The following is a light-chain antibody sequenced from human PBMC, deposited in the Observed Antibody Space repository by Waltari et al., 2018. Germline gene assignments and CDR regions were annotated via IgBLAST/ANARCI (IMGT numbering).Light chain of an antibody. CDR1: QSVSSK. CDR2: VAS. J-gene: IGKJ4*01. CDR3: QQYTTRPLT. V-gene: IGKV3-15*01. Sequence: EIVMTQSPGTLSVSPGEGATLSCRASQSVSSKVAWYQQRPGQAPRRLIFVASTRATGIPARFSGSESGTEFTLTISSLQSEDSGVYFCQQYTTRPLTFGGGTKVEI.